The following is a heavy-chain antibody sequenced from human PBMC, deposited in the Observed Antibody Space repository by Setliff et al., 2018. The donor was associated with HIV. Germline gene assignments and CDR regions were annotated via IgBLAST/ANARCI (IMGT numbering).Heavy chain of an antibody. D-gene: IGHD3-3*01. CDR3: ARPLSMSYNFWGDAFAI. J-gene: IGHJ3*02. CDR1: AGSISNYY. CDR2: IYYSGTT. V-gene: IGHV4-59*08. Sequence: SETLSLTCTVSAGSISNYYWSWIRQPPGKGLEWIGYIYYSGTTNYNPSLKSRITISVDTSKNQFSLKLTSVTAADTAVYYCARPLSMSYNFWGDAFAIWGRGTMVTVSS.